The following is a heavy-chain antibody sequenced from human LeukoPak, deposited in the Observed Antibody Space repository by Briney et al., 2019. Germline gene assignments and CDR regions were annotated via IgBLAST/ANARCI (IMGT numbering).Heavy chain of an antibody. J-gene: IGHJ4*02. CDR2: INHIGST. CDR1: GGSFSGYY. D-gene: IGHD5-12*01. Sequence: SETLSLTCAVYGGSFSGYYWSWIRQPPGKGLEWIGEINHIGSTNYNPSLKSRVTISVDTSKNQFSLKMRSVTAADTAVYYCARARGTVAIDYWGQGTPVTVSS. V-gene: IGHV4-34*01. CDR3: ARARGTVAIDY.